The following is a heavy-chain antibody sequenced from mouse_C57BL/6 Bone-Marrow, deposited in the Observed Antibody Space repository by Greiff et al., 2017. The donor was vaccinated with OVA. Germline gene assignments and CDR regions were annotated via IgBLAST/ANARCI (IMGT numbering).Heavy chain of an antibody. CDR1: GYSFPGYS. CDR3: AGYYDYDSWFAY. J-gene: IGHJ3*01. D-gene: IGHD2-4*01. CDR2: INPSTGGT. V-gene: IGHV1-42*01. Sequence: VQLKESGPELVKPGASVPLSCKASGYSFPGYSMNWVKQSPEKSLEWIGEINPSTGGTTYNQKFKAKATLTVDKSSSTAYMQLKSLTSEDSAVYYCAGYYDYDSWFAYWGQGTLVTVSA.